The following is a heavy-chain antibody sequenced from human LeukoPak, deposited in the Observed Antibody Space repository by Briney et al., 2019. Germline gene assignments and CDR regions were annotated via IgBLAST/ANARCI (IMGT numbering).Heavy chain of an antibody. CDR1: GGSFSGYY. CDR2: INHSGST. J-gene: IGHJ5*02. V-gene: IGHV4-34*01. Sequence: SETLSLTCAVYGGSFSGYYWSWIRQPPGKGLEWIGEINHSGSTNYNPSLKSRVTISVDTSKNQFSLKLSSVTAADTAVYYCARGEVWDCSGGSCYSRNWFDPWGQGTLVTVSS. CDR3: ARGEVWDCSGGSCYSRNWFDP. D-gene: IGHD2-15*01.